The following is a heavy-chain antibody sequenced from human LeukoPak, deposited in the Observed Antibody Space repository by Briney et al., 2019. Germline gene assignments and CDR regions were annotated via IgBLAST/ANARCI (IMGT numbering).Heavy chain of an antibody. D-gene: IGHD6-13*01. CDR1: GFTFSSYW. V-gene: IGHV3-74*01. CDR2: INSDGSST. Sequence: GGSLRLSCAASGFTFSSYWMHWVRPAPGRGLVWVSRINSDGSSTSYADSVKGRFTISRDNAKNTLYLQMNSLRAEDTAVYYCARAGIAAAGPYYWGQGTLVTVSS. J-gene: IGHJ4*02. CDR3: ARAGIAAAGPYY.